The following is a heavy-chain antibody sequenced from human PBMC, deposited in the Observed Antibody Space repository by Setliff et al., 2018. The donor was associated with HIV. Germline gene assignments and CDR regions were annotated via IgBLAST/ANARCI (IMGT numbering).Heavy chain of an antibody. Sequence: SETLSLTCVVSGYSISSDYYWGWLRQAPGKGLDWIGTIYHSGTTYYNPSLKSRVTMSVDPTKEQFSLRLISVTAADTAVYYCARVNTDLVYFDYWGHGTLVTVSS. CDR3: ARVNTDLVYFDY. V-gene: IGHV4-38-2*01. J-gene: IGHJ4*01. D-gene: IGHD5-18*01. CDR1: GYSISSDYY. CDR2: IYHSGTT.